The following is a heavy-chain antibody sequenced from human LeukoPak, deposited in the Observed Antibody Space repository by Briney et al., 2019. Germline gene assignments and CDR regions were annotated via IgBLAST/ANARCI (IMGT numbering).Heavy chain of an antibody. CDR2: ISGGGGST. Sequence: GGSLRLSCSASGFTFSSYDMTWVRQAPGKGLEWVSTISGGGGSTYNADSVKGRFTISRDNSKNTLYLQMNSLRAEDTAVYYCAKPNYYDSGGYLFAYWGQGTLVTVSS. CDR1: GFTFSSYD. CDR3: AKPNYYDSGGYLFAY. D-gene: IGHD3-22*01. V-gene: IGHV3-23*01. J-gene: IGHJ4*02.